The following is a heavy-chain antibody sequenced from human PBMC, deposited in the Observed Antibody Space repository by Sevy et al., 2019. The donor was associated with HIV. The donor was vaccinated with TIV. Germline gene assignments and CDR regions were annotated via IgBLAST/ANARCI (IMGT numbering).Heavy chain of an antibody. CDR3: ARDRVTIFGVATYYYCMDV. CDR1: GGSISSYY. Sequence: SETLSLTCTVSGGSISSYYWSWIRQPPGKGLEWIGYIYYSGSTNYNPSLKSRVTISVDTSKNQFSLKLSSVTAADTAVYYCARDRVTIFGVATYYYCMDVWGQGTTVTVSS. V-gene: IGHV4-59*01. J-gene: IGHJ6*02. CDR2: IYYSGST. D-gene: IGHD3-3*01.